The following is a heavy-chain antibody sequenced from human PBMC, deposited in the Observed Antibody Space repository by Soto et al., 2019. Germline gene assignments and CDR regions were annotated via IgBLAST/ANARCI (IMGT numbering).Heavy chain of an antibody. J-gene: IGHJ5*02. Sequence: GGSLRLSCAASGFTFSSYCIHWVRQAPGKGLEWVAVIWYDGSNKYYADSVKGGFTISRDNSKNTLYLQMNSLTAEDTAVYYCGRDVSTRGLLGANNWLDAWGQGTLVTFSS. CDR1: GFTFSSYC. CDR2: IWYDGSNK. V-gene: IGHV3-33*01. D-gene: IGHD1-26*01. CDR3: GRDVSTRGLLGANNWLDA.